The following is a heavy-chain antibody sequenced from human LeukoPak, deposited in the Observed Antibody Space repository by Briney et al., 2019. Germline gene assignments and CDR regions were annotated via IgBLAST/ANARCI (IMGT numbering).Heavy chain of an antibody. CDR3: ARDSRSSSWPFYYGIDV. V-gene: IGHV4-59*01. CDR2: ISNSGGI. Sequence: KPSETLSLTCTVSGGSISYYYWSWIRQPPGKGLEWIEYISNSGGINCNPSLKSRVTISLDTSKTQFSLRLSSVTAADTAVYYCARDSRSSSWPFYYGIDVWGKGTTVTVSS. D-gene: IGHD6-13*01. CDR1: GGSISYYY. J-gene: IGHJ6*04.